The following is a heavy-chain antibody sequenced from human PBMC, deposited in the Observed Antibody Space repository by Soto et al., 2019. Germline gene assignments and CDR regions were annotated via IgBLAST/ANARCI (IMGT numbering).Heavy chain of an antibody. D-gene: IGHD5-12*01. J-gene: IGHJ4*02. V-gene: IGHV4-31*03. Sequence: SETLSLTCTVSGGSISSGGYYWSCIRQHPGKGLEWIGYIYYSGSTYYNPSLKSRVTISVDTSKNQFSLKLSSVTAADTAVYYCASYIVATMGYYFDYWGQGTLVTVSS. CDR1: GGSISSGGYY. CDR2: IYYSGST. CDR3: ASYIVATMGYYFDY.